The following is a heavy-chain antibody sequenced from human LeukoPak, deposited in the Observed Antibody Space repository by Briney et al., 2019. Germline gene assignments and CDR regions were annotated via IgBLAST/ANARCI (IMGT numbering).Heavy chain of an antibody. D-gene: IGHD6-13*01. V-gene: IGHV3-21*01. CDR2: ISSRSSYI. CDR3: ARGLIAAAGYFDY. CDR1: GFTFSSYS. J-gene: IGHJ4*02. Sequence: GGSLRLSCAASGFTFSSYSMNWVRQAPGKGLEWVSSISSRSSYIYYADSVKGRFTISRDSAKNSLYLQMNSLRDEDTAVYYCARGLIAAAGYFDYWGQGTLVTVSS.